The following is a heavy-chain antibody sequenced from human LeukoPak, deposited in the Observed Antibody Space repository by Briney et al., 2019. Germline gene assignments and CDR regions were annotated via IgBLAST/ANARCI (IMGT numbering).Heavy chain of an antibody. CDR3: ARGGYYYDSRNYPSFGGLNFAY. Sequence: SETLSLTCSVSGASINSYYWSWIRQPPGRGLEWIGYIYHPGGTNYNSSFRSRVTISVDTSKNQVSLRLSSVTAADTAVYYCARGGYYYDSRNYPSFGGLNFAYWGQGSLVTVSS. CDR1: GASINSYY. J-gene: IGHJ4*02. CDR2: IYHPGGT. D-gene: IGHD3-22*01. V-gene: IGHV4-59*01.